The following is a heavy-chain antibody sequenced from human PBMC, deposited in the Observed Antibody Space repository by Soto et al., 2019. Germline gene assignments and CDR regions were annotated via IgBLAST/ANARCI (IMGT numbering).Heavy chain of an antibody. CDR2: IYYSGST. Sequence: SETLSLTCTVSGGSVSSYYWSWIRQPPGKGLEWIGYIYYSGSTNYNPSLKSRVTISVDTSKNQFSLKLSSVTAADTAVYYCARHVSDYDILTGYYSGYYYYSMDVWGKGTTVTVSS. D-gene: IGHD3-9*01. CDR3: ARHVSDYDILTGYYSGYYYYSMDV. CDR1: GGSVSSYY. V-gene: IGHV4-59*08. J-gene: IGHJ6*03.